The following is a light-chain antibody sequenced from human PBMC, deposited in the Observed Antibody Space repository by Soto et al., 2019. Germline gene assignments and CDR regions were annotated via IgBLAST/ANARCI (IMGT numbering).Light chain of an antibody. Sequence: DIQMTQSPSTLSASVGDRVTITCRASQSISSWLAWYQQKPGKAPKLLIYKASSLESGVPSRFSGSGSGSEFTLTISSLQPDDFAHYYCQQYNSYGTFGQGTKVEIK. V-gene: IGKV1-5*03. CDR2: KAS. J-gene: IGKJ1*01. CDR3: QQYNSYGT. CDR1: QSISSW.